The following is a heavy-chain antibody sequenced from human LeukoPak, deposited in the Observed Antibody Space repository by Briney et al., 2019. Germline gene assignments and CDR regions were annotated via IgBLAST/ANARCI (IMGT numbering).Heavy chain of an antibody. CDR3: AKGRADNWFDP. V-gene: IGHV3-7*03. CDR1: GITFKTYW. J-gene: IGHJ5*02. CDR2: IKPDGSEK. Sequence: GGSLRLSCAASGITFKTYWMNWVRQAPGKGLEWVANIKPDGSEKYYVDSVKGRFTISRDNSKNTLYLQMNSLRAEDTAVYYCAKGRADNWFDPWGQGTLVTVSS. D-gene: IGHD6-13*01.